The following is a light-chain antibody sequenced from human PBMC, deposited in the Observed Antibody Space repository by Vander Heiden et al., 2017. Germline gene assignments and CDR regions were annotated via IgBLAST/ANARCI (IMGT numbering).Light chain of an antibody. CDR1: QDISNY. V-gene: IGKV1-33*01. Sequence: DIQMTQSPSSLSASVGDRVTITCQASQDISNYLNWYQQKPGKAPKLLIYDASNLETGVPSRFSGSGSGTDFTFTISSLQPDDIATYYCQQYDNLPSYTFGQGTKLEIK. CDR2: DAS. CDR3: QQYDNLPSYT. J-gene: IGKJ2*01.